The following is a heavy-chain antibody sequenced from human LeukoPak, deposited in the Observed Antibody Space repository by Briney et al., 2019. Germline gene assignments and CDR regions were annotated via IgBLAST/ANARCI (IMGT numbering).Heavy chain of an antibody. Sequence: SGPTLVNPTETLTLTCTVSGFSLSNARMGVSWIRQPPGKALEWLAHIFSNDEKSYGTSLKSRLTISKDTSKSQVVLTMTNMDPVDTATYYCARIPNYYDSSGYWGQGTLVTVSS. CDR2: IFSNDEK. V-gene: IGHV2-26*01. D-gene: IGHD3-22*01. CDR1: GFSLSNARMG. J-gene: IGHJ4*02. CDR3: ARIPNYYDSSGY.